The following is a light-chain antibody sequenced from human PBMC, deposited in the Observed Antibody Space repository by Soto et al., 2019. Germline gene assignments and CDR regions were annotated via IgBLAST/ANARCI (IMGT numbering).Light chain of an antibody. J-gene: IGKJ1*01. V-gene: IGKV3-11*01. CDR3: QQRSNWPVA. CDR2: EAS. CDR1: QSISSY. Sequence: IVLTQSPASLSLSPGERATLSCRASQSISSYLAWYQQKPGQAPRLLIYEASNRATGIPARFSGSGSGTEFTLTISSLEPEDFAVYYCQQRSNWPVAFGQGTKVEIK.